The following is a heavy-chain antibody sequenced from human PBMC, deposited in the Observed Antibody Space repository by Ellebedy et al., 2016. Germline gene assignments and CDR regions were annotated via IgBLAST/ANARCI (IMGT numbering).Heavy chain of an antibody. CDR1: GFTFSSYG. V-gene: IGHV3-33*08. CDR3: ARDQLRCGGDCYSQPRYYFDY. J-gene: IGHJ4*02. CDR2: IWYDGSNK. Sequence: GESLKISCAASGFTFSSYGMHWVRQAPGKGLEWVAVIWYDGSNKYYADSVKGRFTISRVSSKNTLYLQMNSLRAEDTAVYYCARDQLRCGGDCYSQPRYYFDYWGQGTLVTVSS. D-gene: IGHD2-21*02.